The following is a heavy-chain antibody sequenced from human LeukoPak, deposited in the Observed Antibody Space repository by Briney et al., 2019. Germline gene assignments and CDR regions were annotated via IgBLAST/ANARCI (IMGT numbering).Heavy chain of an antibody. Sequence: GGSLRLSCAASGFTFSSYAMHWVRQAPGKGLEWVAVIPYDGSNKYYADSVKGRFTISRDNSKNTLYLQMNSLRAEDTAVYYCAKDLLLGYDFWSGYPAGPNWFDPWGQGTLVTVSS. CDR1: GFTFSSYA. CDR3: AKDLLLGYDFWSGYPAGPNWFDP. J-gene: IGHJ5*02. V-gene: IGHV3-30-3*01. CDR2: IPYDGSNK. D-gene: IGHD3-3*01.